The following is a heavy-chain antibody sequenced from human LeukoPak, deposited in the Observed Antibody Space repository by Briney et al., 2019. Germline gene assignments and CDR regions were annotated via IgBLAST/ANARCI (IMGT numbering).Heavy chain of an antibody. Sequence: SETLSLTCTVSGGSISSSSYYWGWIRQPPGKGLEWIGSIYYSGSTYYNPSLKSRVTISVDTSKNQFSLKLSSVTAADTAVYYCASVCIAEWYWFDPWGQGTLATVSS. V-gene: IGHV4-39*01. D-gene: IGHD6-13*01. J-gene: IGHJ5*02. CDR3: ASVCIAEWYWFDP. CDR1: GGSISSSSYY. CDR2: IYYSGST.